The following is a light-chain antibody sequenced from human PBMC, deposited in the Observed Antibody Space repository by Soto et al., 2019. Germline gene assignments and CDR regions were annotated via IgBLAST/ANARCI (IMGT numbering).Light chain of an antibody. CDR3: NSYTDSRTWV. CDR1: SSDVGAYDF. Sequence: QSALTQPASVSGSPGQSITISCTGSSSDVGAYDFVSWYQQHPGEAPKLMIYQVTIRPSEVSSRFSGSKSGNTASLTISGLQAEDEADYYCNSYTDSRTWVFGGETNFTVL. V-gene: IGLV2-14*03. J-gene: IGLJ3*02. CDR2: QVT.